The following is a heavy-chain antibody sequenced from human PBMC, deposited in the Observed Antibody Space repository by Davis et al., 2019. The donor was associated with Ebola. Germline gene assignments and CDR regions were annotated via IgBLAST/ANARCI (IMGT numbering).Heavy chain of an antibody. CDR3: ARDYDDSSGHIWYFDL. CDR2: IYHSGST. J-gene: IGHJ2*01. Sequence: MPSETLSLTCAVSGGSISSGGYSWSWIRQPPGKGLEWIGYIYHSGSTYYNPSLKSRVTISVDKSKNEFSLKLSSMTAADTAVYYCARDYDDSSGHIWYFDLWGRGTLVTISS. D-gene: IGHD3-22*01. CDR1: GGSISSGGYS. V-gene: IGHV4-30-2*01.